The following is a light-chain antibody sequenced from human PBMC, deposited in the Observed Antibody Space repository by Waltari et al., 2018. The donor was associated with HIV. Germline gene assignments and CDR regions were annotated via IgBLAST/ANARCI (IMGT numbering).Light chain of an antibody. CDR1: SSEIGRSNH. CDR2: DVI. CDR3: SSYSSVNTFVV. J-gene: IGLJ2*01. Sequence: QSALTQPASVSGSPGQSITISCTGSSSEIGRSNHVSWYQQLPGKAPKLLITDVIRRPLGVSDRFSGSKSGNTASLTISGLQAEDEASYFCSSYSSVNTFVVFGGGTKVTVL. V-gene: IGLV2-14*03.